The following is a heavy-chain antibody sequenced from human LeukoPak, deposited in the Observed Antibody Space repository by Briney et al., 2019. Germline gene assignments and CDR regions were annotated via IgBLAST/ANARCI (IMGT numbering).Heavy chain of an antibody. D-gene: IGHD5-18*01. CDR3: ATKRGYSYGSPH. J-gene: IGHJ4*02. CDR2: IILILGTA. CDR1: GGTFSSYA. V-gene: IGHV1-69*13. Sequence: SVKVSCKASGGTFSSYAISWVRQAPGQGLEWMGGIILILGTANYAQKFQGRVTITADESTSTAYMELSSLRSEDTAVYYCATKRGYSYGSPHWGQGTLVTVSS.